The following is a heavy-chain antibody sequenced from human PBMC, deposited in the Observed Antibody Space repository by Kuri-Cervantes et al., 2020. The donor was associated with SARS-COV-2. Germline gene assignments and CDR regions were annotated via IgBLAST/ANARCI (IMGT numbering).Heavy chain of an antibody. Sequence: GGSLRLSCAASGFTFSSYAMSWVRQAPGKGLEWVSAISGSGGSTYYADSVKGRFTISRDNSKNTLYLQMNSLRAEDTALYYCAKDIWSSSSGPLDYWGQGTLVTVSS. J-gene: IGHJ4*02. CDR1: GFTFSSYA. D-gene: IGHD6-6*01. V-gene: IGHV3-23*01. CDR3: AKDIWSSSSGPLDY. CDR2: ISGSGGST.